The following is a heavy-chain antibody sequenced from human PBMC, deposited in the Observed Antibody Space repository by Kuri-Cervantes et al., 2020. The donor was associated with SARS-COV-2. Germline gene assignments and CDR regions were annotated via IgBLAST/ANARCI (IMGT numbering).Heavy chain of an antibody. Sequence: GGSLRLSCAASGFTFRTYGMHWVRQAPGKGLEWVITISFDGRNKFYADSLKGRFTVSRDNSKNTLYLQMDSLRPEDTAVYYCAKDHLYDSSGYYYWGQGNLVTVSS. D-gene: IGHD3-22*01. CDR1: GFTFRTYG. V-gene: IGHV3-30*18. J-gene: IGHJ4*02. CDR2: ISFDGRNK. CDR3: AKDHLYDSSGYYY.